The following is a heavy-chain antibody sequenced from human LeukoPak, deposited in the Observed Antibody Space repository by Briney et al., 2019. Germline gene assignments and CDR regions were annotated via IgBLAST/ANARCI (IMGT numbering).Heavy chain of an antibody. CDR1: GFTISDKY. V-gene: IGHV3-53*05. D-gene: IGHD4-11*01. Sequence: GGSLRLSCAASGFTISDKYMSWVRQAPGKGLEWVSVIYSDGTTYYADSVKGRFTVSRDNSKSTLFLQMNTLRTEDTAVYYCAKEARPPRADEYSNYLFDDYWGQGTLVTVSS. CDR2: IYSDGTT. CDR3: AKEARPPRADEYSNYLFDDY. J-gene: IGHJ4*02.